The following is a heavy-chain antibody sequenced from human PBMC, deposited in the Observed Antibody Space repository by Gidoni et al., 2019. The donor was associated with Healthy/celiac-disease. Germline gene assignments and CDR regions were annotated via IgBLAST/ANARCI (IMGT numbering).Heavy chain of an antibody. CDR2: RSYDGSNK. V-gene: IGHV3-30-3*01. Sequence: QVQLVESGGGVVQPGRPLRLSCEASGFTSSSYAVQWVRQAPGKVLEWVAVRSYDGSNKYYADSVKGLFTISTDNSKNTLYLQMNSLRAEDTAVYYCASYSSSPCYWGQGTLVTVSS. CDR3: ASYSSSPCY. D-gene: IGHD6-6*01. J-gene: IGHJ4*02. CDR1: GFTSSSYA.